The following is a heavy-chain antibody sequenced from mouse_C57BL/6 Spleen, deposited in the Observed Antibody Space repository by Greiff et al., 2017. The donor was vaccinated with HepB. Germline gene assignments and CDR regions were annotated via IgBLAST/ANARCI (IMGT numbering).Heavy chain of an antibody. Sequence: QVQLQQPGAELVKPGASVKLSCKASGYTFTSYWMHWVKQRPGRGLEWIGRFDPNSGGTKYNEKFKSKATLTVDKPSSTAYMQLSRLTSEDSAVYYCARSGYYVYYAMDYWGQGTSVTVSS. J-gene: IGHJ4*01. D-gene: IGHD2-3*01. CDR2: FDPNSGGT. V-gene: IGHV1-72*01. CDR1: GYTFTSYW. CDR3: ARSGYYVYYAMDY.